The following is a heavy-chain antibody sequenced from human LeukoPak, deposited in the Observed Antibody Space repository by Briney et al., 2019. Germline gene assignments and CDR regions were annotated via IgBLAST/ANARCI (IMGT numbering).Heavy chain of an antibody. J-gene: IGHJ4*02. V-gene: IGHV4-34*01. CDR2: INHSGST. D-gene: IGHD4-17*01. CDR3: ARALKDDMTTVTPNAFDY. CDR1: GGSFSGYY. Sequence: PSETLSLTCAVYGGSFSGYYWSWIRQPPGKGLEWIGEINHSGSTNYNPSLKGRVTISVDTSKNQFSLKLSSVTAADTAVYYCARALKDDMTTVTPNAFDYWGQGTLVTVSS.